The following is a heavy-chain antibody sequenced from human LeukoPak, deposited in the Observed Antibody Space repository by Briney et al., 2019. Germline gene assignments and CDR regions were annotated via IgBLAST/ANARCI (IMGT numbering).Heavy chain of an antibody. D-gene: IGHD6-19*01. Sequence: SETLSLTCTVSGGSISRYYWSWIRQPPGKGLEWIGYKDYSGSTNYNRSLKSRVTISVDTSKNQFSLKLSSVTAADTAVYYRARDVYSSGWYEPIYAFDIWGQGTMVTVSS. CDR1: GGSISRYY. J-gene: IGHJ3*02. CDR2: KDYSGST. V-gene: IGHV4-59*12. CDR3: ARDVYSSGWYEPIYAFDI.